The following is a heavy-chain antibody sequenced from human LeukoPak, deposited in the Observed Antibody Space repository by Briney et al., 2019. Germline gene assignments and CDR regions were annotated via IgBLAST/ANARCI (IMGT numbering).Heavy chain of an antibody. CDR2: ISSSSSYI. V-gene: IGHV3-21*01. CDR3: ARDPTSSWETAFDI. Sequence: GGSLRLSCAASGFTFTSYGMTWVRQAQGKGLEWVSSISSSSSYIYYADSVKGRFTISRDNAKNSLYLQMNSLRAEDTAVYYCARDPTSSWETAFDIWGQGTMVTVSS. D-gene: IGHD1-26*01. CDR1: GFTFTSYG. J-gene: IGHJ3*02.